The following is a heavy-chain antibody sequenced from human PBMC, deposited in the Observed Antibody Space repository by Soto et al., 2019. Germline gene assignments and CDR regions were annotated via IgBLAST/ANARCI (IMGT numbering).Heavy chain of an antibody. D-gene: IGHD1-26*01. CDR1: GFTFSSYG. V-gene: IGHV3-30*18. CDR2: ISYDGSNK. CDR3: AKDVVVRATTGLGDYYYYYGMDV. J-gene: IGHJ6*02. Sequence: QVQLVESGGGVVQPGRSLRLSCAASGFTFSSYGMHWVRQAPGKGLEWVAVISYDGSNKYYADSVKGRFTISRDNSKNTLYLQMNRLRAEDTAVYYWAKDVVVRATTGLGDYYYYYGMDVWGQGTTVTVSS.